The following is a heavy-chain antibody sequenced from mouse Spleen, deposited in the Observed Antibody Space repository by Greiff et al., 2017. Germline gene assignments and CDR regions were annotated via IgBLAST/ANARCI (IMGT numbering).Heavy chain of an antibody. Sequence: EVKVVESGGGLVKPGGSLKLSCAASGFTFSDYGMHWVRQAPEKGLEWVAYISSGSSTIYYADTVKGRFTISRDNAKNTLFLQMTSLRSEDTAMYYCARRDREAWFAYWGQGTLVTVSA. CDR2: ISSGSSTI. D-gene: IGHD2-14*01. CDR3: ARRDREAWFAY. CDR1: GFTFSDYG. J-gene: IGHJ3*01. V-gene: IGHV5-17*01.